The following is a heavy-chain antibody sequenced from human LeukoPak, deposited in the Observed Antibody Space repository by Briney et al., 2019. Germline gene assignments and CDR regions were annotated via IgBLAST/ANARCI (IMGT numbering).Heavy chain of an antibody. D-gene: IGHD3-3*01. V-gene: IGHV3-48*03. CDR2: ISSSGSTI. Sequence: GGSLRLSCAASGFTFSSYEMNWVRQAPGKGLEWVSYISSSGSTIYYADSVKGRFTISRDNAKNSLYLQMNSLRAEDTAVYYCARDRYDFWSGYPLTRAFDIWGQGTVVTVSS. J-gene: IGHJ3*02. CDR1: GFTFSSYE. CDR3: ARDRYDFWSGYPLTRAFDI.